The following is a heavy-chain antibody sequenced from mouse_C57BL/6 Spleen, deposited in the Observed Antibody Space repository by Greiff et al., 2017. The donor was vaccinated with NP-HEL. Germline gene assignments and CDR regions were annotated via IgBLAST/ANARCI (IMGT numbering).Heavy chain of an antibody. V-gene: IGHV7-3*01. CDR3: ARYAYYYGSSYGYFDV. J-gene: IGHJ1*03. Sequence: EVQGVESGGGLVQPGGSLSLSCAASGFTFTDYYMSWVRQPPGKALEWLGFIRNKANGYTTAYSASVQGRLTISRANSQSILYLQKNALRAEDSATYYGARYAYYYGSSYGYFDVWGTGTTVTGSS. CDR2: IRNKANGYTT. CDR1: GFTFTDYY. D-gene: IGHD1-1*01.